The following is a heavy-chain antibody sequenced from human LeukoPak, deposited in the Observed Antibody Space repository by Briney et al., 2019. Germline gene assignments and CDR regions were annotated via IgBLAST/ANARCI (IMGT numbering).Heavy chain of an antibody. CDR2: INSDESST. D-gene: IGHD4-11*01. CDR3: ARGPHYSDHKSGIDF. V-gene: IGHV3-74*01. CDR1: GFTSSDYW. J-gene: IGHJ4*02. Sequence: GGSLRLSCAASGFTSSDYWMHWVRQAPGKGLVWVARINSDESSTSYADSVKGRFTISRDNAKNTLYLRMNSLRGEDTAVYYCARGPHYSDHKSGIDFWGQGTLVTVSS.